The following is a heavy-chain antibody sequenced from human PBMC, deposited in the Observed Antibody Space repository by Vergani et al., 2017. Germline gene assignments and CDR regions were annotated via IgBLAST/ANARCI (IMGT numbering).Heavy chain of an antibody. CDR2: IIPIFRTA. Sequence: QVQLVQSGAEVKKPGASVKVSCKASGGKFSRHAINWVRLAPGQGLECMGRIIPIFRTANYAQKFQGIVTITADESTNTAYMELSSLRSEDTAVYYCARANVELTTIRGDAFDIWGQGTMVTVSS. J-gene: IGHJ3*02. V-gene: IGHV1-69*18. D-gene: IGHD5-24*01. CDR3: ARANVELTTIRGDAFDI. CDR1: GGKFSRHA.